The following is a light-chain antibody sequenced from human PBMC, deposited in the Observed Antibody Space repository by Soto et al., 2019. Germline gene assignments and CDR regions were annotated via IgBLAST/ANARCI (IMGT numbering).Light chain of an antibody. CDR1: PGICNY. Sequence: IPLTPVPSPLVAIVGGRVHIPFRARPGICNYLAWYQQKPGKAPKLLIYIASTLQGGVPSRFSGSGSGTDFSLTISSLQPEDVATYYCQYLNSFPLTFGGGTKVEIK. V-gene: IGKV1-9*01. CDR2: IAS. CDR3: QYLNSFPLT. J-gene: IGKJ4*01.